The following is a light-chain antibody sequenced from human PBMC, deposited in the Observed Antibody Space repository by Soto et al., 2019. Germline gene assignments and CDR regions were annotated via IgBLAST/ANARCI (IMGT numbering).Light chain of an antibody. CDR3: HQRSNWPLT. V-gene: IGKV3-11*01. CDR1: QNINIY. CDR2: AAS. Sequence: EIVLTQSPATLSLSPGERATLSCRASQNINIYLAWYQQKPGQAPRLLIYAASNRAAGIPARFSGTGSGTDFTLTISSLAPEDFAVYYCHQRSNWPLTFGGGTKVEIK. J-gene: IGKJ4*01.